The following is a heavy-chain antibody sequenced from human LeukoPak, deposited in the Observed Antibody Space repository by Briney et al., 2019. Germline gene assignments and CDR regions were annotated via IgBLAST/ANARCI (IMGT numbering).Heavy chain of an antibody. Sequence: SGGSPRLSCAASGFTFSSYGMHWVRQAPGKGLEWVAFIRYDGSNKYYADSVKGRFTISRDNSKNTLYLQMNSLRAEDTAVYYCAKDKGIAAAPLDYMDVWGKGTTVTVSS. CDR2: IRYDGSNK. V-gene: IGHV3-30*02. J-gene: IGHJ6*03. CDR3: AKDKGIAAAPLDYMDV. CDR1: GFTFSSYG. D-gene: IGHD6-13*01.